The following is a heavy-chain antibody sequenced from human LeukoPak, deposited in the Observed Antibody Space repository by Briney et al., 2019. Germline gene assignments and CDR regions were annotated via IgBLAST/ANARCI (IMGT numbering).Heavy chain of an antibody. J-gene: IGHJ4*02. CDR1: GGSISSGGYS. CDR3: ARGGPQIYYDSSGYYYI. V-gene: IGHV4-30-2*01. Sequence: TSETLSLTCAVSGGSISSGGYSWSWIRQPPGKGLEWIGYIYHSGSTNYNPSLKSRVTISVDTSKNQFSLKLSSVTAADTAVYYCARGGPQIYYDSSGYYYIWGQGTLVTVSS. CDR2: IYHSGST. D-gene: IGHD3-22*01.